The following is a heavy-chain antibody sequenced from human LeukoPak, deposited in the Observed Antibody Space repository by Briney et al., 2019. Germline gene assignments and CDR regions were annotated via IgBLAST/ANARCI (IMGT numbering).Heavy chain of an antibody. Sequence: RASVKVSCKASGGTFSSYAISWVRQAPGQGLEWMGGIIPIFGTANYAQKFQGRVTITADESTSTAYMELSSLRSEDTAVYYCARPVPQYDFWSGYSEYYYYGMDVWGQGTTVTVSS. CDR1: GGTFSSYA. CDR3: ARPVPQYDFWSGYSEYYYYGMDV. J-gene: IGHJ6*02. V-gene: IGHV1-69*13. D-gene: IGHD3-3*01. CDR2: IIPIFGTA.